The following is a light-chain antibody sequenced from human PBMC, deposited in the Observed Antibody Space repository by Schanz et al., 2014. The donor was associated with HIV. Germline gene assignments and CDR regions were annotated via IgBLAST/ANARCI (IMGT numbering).Light chain of an antibody. Sequence: IQLTQSPSSLSASVGDTVTITCRASQGIGNELGWYQQKPGKAPKRLIYAASFLQSEVPSRFIGSGSGTEFTLTITNLQPEDFATYYCLQHNAYPLTFGQGTRLDI. J-gene: IGKJ5*01. CDR2: AAS. CDR3: LQHNAYPLT. V-gene: IGKV1-17*02. CDR1: QGIGNE.